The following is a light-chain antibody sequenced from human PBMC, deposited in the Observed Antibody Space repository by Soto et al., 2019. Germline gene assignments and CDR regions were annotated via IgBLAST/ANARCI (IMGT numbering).Light chain of an antibody. CDR2: EVS. V-gene: IGLV2-8*01. CDR3: TSYAGSNNVL. J-gene: IGLJ2*01. CDR1: RGDVGGYNY. Sequence: QSVLTQPPSASGSPGQSVTISCTGTRGDVGGYNYVSWYQQHPGKAPKLMIYEVSKRPSGVPDRFSGSKSGNTASLTVSGLQAEDEADYCCTSYAGSNNVLFGGGTKLTVL.